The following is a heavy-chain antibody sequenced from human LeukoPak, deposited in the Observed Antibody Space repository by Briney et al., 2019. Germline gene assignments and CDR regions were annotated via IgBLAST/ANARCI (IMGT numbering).Heavy chain of an antibody. D-gene: IGHD4-23*01. J-gene: IGHJ4*02. CDR1: VTTPRIYA. V-gene: IGHV1-69*06. Sequence: GSSVTLSFKSSVTTPRIYALTWVRQAPGQGLEWMARIITFSGAANYAQRFQGRVTVTADRSANTAYMDLGSLTSGDTATYFCPLTLTTPYYLDSWGQGTLVIVS. CDR3: PLTLTTPYYLDS. CDR2: IITFSGAA.